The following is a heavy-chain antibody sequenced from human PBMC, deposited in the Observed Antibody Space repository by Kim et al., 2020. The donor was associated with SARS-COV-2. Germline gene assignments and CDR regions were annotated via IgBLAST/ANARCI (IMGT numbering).Heavy chain of an antibody. CDR3: ARGMGVAAGLDQ. Sequence: ADSVKGRFTTSRDNSKNMVYLQMSSLRADDTAVYFCARGMGVAAGLDQWGQGTLVTVSS. D-gene: IGHD6-19*01. J-gene: IGHJ4*02. V-gene: IGHV3-23*01.